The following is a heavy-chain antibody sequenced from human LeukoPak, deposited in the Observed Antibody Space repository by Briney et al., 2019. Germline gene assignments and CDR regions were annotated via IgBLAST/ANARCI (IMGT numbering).Heavy chain of an antibody. D-gene: IGHD2-2*01. V-gene: IGHV4-39*07. CDR1: GGSISSSSYY. CDR2: IYYSGST. J-gene: IGHJ5*02. CDR3: ARDGGAYQLLWGRHSNWFDP. Sequence: SETLSLTCTVSGGSISSSSYYWGWIRQPPGKGLEWIGSIYYSGSTYYNPSLKSRVTISVDTSKNQFSLKLSSVTAADTAVYYCARDGGAYQLLWGRHSNWFDPWGQGTLVTVSS.